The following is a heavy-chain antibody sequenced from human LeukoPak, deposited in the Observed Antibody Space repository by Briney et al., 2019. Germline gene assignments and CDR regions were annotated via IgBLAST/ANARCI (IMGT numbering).Heavy chain of an antibody. J-gene: IGHJ4*02. V-gene: IGHV3-23*01. CDR1: GFTFSSYA. CDR3: AKGPGYSSGWYDY. Sequence: PGGSLRLSCAASGFTFSSYAMSWVRQAPGKGLEWVLAISGSGGSTYYADSVKGRFTISRDNSKNTLYLQMNSLRAEDTAVYYCAKGPGYSSGWYDYWGQGTLVTVSS. D-gene: IGHD6-19*01. CDR2: ISGSGGST.